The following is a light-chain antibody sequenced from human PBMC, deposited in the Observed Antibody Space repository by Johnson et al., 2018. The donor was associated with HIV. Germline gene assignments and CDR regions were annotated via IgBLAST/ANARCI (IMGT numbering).Light chain of an antibody. CDR1: SSNIWNNY. CDR2: DNN. V-gene: IGLV1-51*01. J-gene: IGLJ1*01. Sequence: QSVLTQPPSVSAAAGQKVTISCSGSSSNIWNNYVAWYQQVPGTAPKLLIYDNNRRPSGVPDRFSGSKSGTSATLGITGLQTGDEAVYCCGTWDNSLRTAFFGTGTKVTVL. CDR3: GTWDNSLRTAF.